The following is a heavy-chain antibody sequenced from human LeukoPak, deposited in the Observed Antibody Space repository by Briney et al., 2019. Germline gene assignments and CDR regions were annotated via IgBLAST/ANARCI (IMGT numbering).Heavy chain of an antibody. J-gene: IGHJ4*02. CDR1: GFTFDDYG. Sequence: GGSLRLSCAASGFTFDDYGMSWVRQAPGKGLEWVSGINWNGGSTGYADSVKGRFTISRDNAKNSLYLQMNSLRAEDTAVYYCAREELWFGESPLVDYWGQGTLVTVSS. V-gene: IGHV3-20*04. CDR2: INWNGGST. CDR3: AREELWFGESPLVDY. D-gene: IGHD3-10*01.